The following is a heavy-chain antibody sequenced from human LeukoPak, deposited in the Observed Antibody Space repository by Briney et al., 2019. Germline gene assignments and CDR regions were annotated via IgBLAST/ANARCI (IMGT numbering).Heavy chain of an antibody. V-gene: IGHV3-7*01. CDR2: IKQDGSEK. D-gene: IGHD3-3*01. Sequence: GGSLRLSCAASGFTFSSYWMSWVRQAPGKGLEWVANIKQDGSEKYYVDSVKGRFTISRDNAKNSLYLQMTSLRAEDTAVYYCATHSHTYYDFWSGYYDGYYGMDVWGQGTTVTVSS. CDR3: ATHSHTYYDFWSGYYDGYYGMDV. J-gene: IGHJ6*02. CDR1: GFTFSSYW.